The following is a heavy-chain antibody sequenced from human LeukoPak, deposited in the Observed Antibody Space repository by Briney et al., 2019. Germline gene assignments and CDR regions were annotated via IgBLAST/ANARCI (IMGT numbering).Heavy chain of an antibody. V-gene: IGHV3-30*02. D-gene: IGHD3-10*01. CDR2: IRYDGSNK. CDR1: GFTFSSYG. Sequence: GGSLRLSCAASGFTFSSYGMHWVRQAPGKGLEWVAFIRYDGSNKYYADSVKGRFTISRDNSKNTLYLQMNSLRAEDTAVYYCASGSGSYDPFDYWGQGTLVTVSS. CDR3: ASGSGSYDPFDY. J-gene: IGHJ4*02.